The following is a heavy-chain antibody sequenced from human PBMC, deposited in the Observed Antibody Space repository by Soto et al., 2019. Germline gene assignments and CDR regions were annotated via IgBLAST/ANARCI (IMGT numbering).Heavy chain of an antibody. CDR3: AREGPYYYDSSGSLEG. CDR1: GYTFTTYH. Sequence: ASVKRSCKASGYTFTTYHMHWVRQAPGQGLEWMGIINPSGGSTNYVQKFQGRVTMTRDTSTSTVYMELSSLRSEDTAVYYCAREGPYYYDSSGSLEGWGQGTPVT. CDR2: INPSGGST. V-gene: IGHV1-46*01. D-gene: IGHD3-22*01. J-gene: IGHJ6*02.